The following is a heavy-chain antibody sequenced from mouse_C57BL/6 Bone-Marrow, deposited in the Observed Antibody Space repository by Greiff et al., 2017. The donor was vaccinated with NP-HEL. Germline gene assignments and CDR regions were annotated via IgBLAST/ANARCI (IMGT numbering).Heavy chain of an antibody. Sequence: EVKLMESGGGLVQPGGSMKLSCAASGFTFSDAWMDWVRQSPEKGLEWVAEIRNKANNHATYYAESVKGRFTISRDDSKSSVYLQMNSLRAEDTGIYYCTRPITTANWYFDVWGTGTTVTVSS. CDR2: IRNKANNHAT. V-gene: IGHV6-6*01. J-gene: IGHJ1*03. CDR1: GFTFSDAW. CDR3: TRPITTANWYFDV. D-gene: IGHD1-2*01.